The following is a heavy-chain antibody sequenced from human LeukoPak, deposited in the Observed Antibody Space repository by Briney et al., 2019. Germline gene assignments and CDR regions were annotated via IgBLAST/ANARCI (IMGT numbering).Heavy chain of an antibody. Sequence: SETLSLTCTVSGGSISSSSYYWGWIRQPPGKGLEWIGSIYYSGSTYYNPSLKSRVTISVDTSKNQFSLKLSSVTAADTAVYYCARSRGTMIVVVIPDAFDIWGQGTMVTVPS. J-gene: IGHJ3*02. CDR3: ARSRGTMIVVVIPDAFDI. V-gene: IGHV4-39*01. CDR1: GGSISSSSYY. CDR2: IYYSGST. D-gene: IGHD3-22*01.